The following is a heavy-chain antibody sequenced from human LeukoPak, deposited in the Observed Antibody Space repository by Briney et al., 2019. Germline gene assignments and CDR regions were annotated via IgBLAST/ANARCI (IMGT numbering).Heavy chain of an antibody. J-gene: IGHJ4*02. D-gene: IGHD3-16*02. Sequence: ASVKVSCKASGYTFTGYGIDWVRQAPGQGLELVGWIAAYNGLTNYAQNLQGRRTLTTDTSTSTAYMELRNLTSDDTAIYFCARSYGLEADYWGRGTLVTVSS. CDR2: IAAYNGLT. CDR1: GYTFTGYG. CDR3: ARSYGLEADY. V-gene: IGHV1-18*01.